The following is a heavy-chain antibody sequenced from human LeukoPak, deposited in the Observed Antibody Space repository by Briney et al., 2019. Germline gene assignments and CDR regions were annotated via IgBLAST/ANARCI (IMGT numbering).Heavy chain of an antibody. CDR2: INPNSGGT. Sequence: GASVKVSCKASGYSFTGYYMHWVRQAPGQGLEWMGWINPNSGGTKYAQKFKGRVTMTRDTSISTAYMELSRLRSDDTAVYYCAREAGYCSSTSCYPNWFDPWGQGTLVTVSS. J-gene: IGHJ5*02. D-gene: IGHD2-2*01. CDR3: AREAGYCSSTSCYPNWFDP. V-gene: IGHV1-2*02. CDR1: GYSFTGYY.